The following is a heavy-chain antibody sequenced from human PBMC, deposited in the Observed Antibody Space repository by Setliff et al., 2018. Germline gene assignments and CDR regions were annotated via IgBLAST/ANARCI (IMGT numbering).Heavy chain of an antibody. D-gene: IGHD2-8*02. CDR2: ISGSGGST. CDR1: GDSFSDDY. CDR3: ERLVRYCTAVACQGTLDADF. J-gene: IGHJ4*02. V-gene: IGHV3-23*01. Sequence: PSETLSLTCAVYGDSFSDDYWSWVRQAPGKGLEWVSAISGSGGSTYYADSVKGRFTISRDNSKNTLYLQMNRLRAEDTAVYYCERLVRYCTAVACQGTLDADFWGQGTLVTSPQ.